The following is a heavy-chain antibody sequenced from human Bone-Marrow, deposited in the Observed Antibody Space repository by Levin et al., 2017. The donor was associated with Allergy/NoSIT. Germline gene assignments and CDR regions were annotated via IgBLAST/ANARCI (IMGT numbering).Heavy chain of an antibody. Sequence: GESLKISCTASGFTFSSYGMSWVRQAPGKGLEWVSVASDTGGITYHADSVKGRFSISRDNSKNTLYLQMNSLRAGDTAIYYCAKERPPGRTTCLFDSWGQGTLVTVSS. CDR3: AKERPPGRTTCLFDS. J-gene: IGHJ4*02. D-gene: IGHD1-14*01. CDR1: GFTFSSYG. CDR2: ASDTGGIT. V-gene: IGHV3-23*01.